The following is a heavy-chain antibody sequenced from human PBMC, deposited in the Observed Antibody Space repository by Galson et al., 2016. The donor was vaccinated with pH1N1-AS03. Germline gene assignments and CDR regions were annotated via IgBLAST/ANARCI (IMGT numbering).Heavy chain of an antibody. D-gene: IGHD4-17*01. Sequence: ETLSLTCTVSGGSISSSSYYWGWIRQPPGKGLEWIGSIYYSGSTYYNPCLKSRVTISVDTSKNQFSLKLSSVTAADTAVYYCARRVYGDYVNWFDPWGQGTLVTVSS. J-gene: IGHJ5*02. CDR2: IYYSGST. CDR3: ARRVYGDYVNWFDP. CDR1: GGSISSSSYY. V-gene: IGHV4-39*01.